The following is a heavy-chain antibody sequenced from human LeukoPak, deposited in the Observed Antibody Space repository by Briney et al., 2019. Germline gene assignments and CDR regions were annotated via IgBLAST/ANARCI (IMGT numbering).Heavy chain of an antibody. CDR3: ARQRED. D-gene: IGHD1-26*01. V-gene: IGHV1-2*02. Sequence: EASVKVSCKASGHTFTNYYIHWVRQAPGQGLEWMGWIDANNGGTTYAQTFQGRVTLTRDTSITTAYMELSGLKSDDTAVYYCARQREDWGQGTLVTVSS. CDR1: GHTFTNYY. J-gene: IGHJ4*02. CDR2: IDANNGGT.